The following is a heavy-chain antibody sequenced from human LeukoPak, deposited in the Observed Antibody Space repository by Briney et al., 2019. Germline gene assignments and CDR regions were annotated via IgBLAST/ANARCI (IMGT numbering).Heavy chain of an antibody. D-gene: IGHD2-21*01. CDR2: VNTGTGNT. CDR1: GYKFTDYA. V-gene: IGHV1-3*04. J-gene: IGHJ4*02. Sequence: ASVKVSCKASGYKFTDYAMYWVRQAPGQRFEWMGCVNTGTGNTAYSQNVQGRVTLTRDTSASTAHMELSSLTSEDTAVYYCVRDWGGSSAIWGQGTLVTVSS. CDR3: VRDWGGSSAI.